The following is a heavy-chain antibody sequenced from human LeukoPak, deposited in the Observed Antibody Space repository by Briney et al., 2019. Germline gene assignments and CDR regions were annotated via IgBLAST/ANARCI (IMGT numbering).Heavy chain of an antibody. Sequence: PGGSLRLSCAASGFPFSTYAMSWVRQAPGKGLEWVSSIRGSDGSTYYADSVKGRFAISRDNSKNTLYLQMNSLRAEDTAVYCCAKDVYGDYGGLDYWGQGTLVTVS. CDR1: GFPFSTYA. V-gene: IGHV3-23*01. J-gene: IGHJ4*02. CDR2: IRGSDGST. D-gene: IGHD4-17*01. CDR3: AKDVYGDYGGLDY.